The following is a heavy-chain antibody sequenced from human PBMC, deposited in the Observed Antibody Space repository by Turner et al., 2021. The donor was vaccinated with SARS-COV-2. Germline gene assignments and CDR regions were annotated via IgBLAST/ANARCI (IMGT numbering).Heavy chain of an antibody. D-gene: IGHD3-10*01. J-gene: IGHJ6*02. CDR3: ARDHIGVYYAMDV. V-gene: IGHV3-74*01. CDR1: GFTFSSYW. CDR2: INSDGSST. Sequence: EVQLVESGGGLVQPGGSLSLSCEASGFTFSSYWMHWVRQAPGKGLVWVSRINSDGSSTSYADSVKGRFTISRDNAKNTLYLQMNSLRAEDTAVYYCARDHIGVYYAMDVWGQGTTVTVSS.